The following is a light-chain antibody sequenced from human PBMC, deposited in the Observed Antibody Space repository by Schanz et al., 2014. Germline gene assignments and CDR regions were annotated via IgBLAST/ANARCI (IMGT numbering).Light chain of an antibody. CDR1: SSDVGDYNF. J-gene: IGLJ3*02. CDR2: DVT. CDR3: CSYAGSYTWV. V-gene: IGLV2-14*03. Sequence: QSALTQPASVTGSPGQSITISCTGTSSDVGDYNFVSWYQQHPGKAPKLLIYDVTYRPSGVSNRFSGSKSGNTASLTVSGLQAEDEADYYCCSYAGSYTWVFGGGTKVTVL.